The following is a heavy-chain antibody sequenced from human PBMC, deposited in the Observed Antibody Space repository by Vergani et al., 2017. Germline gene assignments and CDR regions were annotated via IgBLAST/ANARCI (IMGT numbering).Heavy chain of an antibody. CDR3: AREGNYYDSSGYYS. V-gene: IGHV4-61*02. D-gene: IGHD3-22*01. CDR1: GGSISSGSYY. J-gene: IGHJ4*02. Sequence: QVQLQESGPGLVKPSQTLSLTCSVSGGSISSGSYYWSWIRQPAGKGLEWIGRIYTSGSTNYNPSLKSRVTISVDTSKNHFSLKLSSVTAADTAVYYCAREGNYYDSSGYYSWGQGTLVTVSS. CDR2: IYTSGST.